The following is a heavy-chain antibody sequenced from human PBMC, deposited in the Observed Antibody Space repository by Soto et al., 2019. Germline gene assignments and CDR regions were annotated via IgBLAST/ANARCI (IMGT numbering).Heavy chain of an antibody. V-gene: IGHV4-59*08. CDR2: FYYSGST. CDR3: ARARGGYFDP. CDR1: GYSISSYY. J-gene: IGHJ4*02. Sequence: PSETLSLTCTFSGYSISSYYWSWFRQPPGKGLEWIGYFYYSGSTNYNPSLKSRVTISVDTSKNQFSLKLSSVTAADTAVYYCARARGGYFDPWGQGTLVTVSS. D-gene: IGHD3-10*01.